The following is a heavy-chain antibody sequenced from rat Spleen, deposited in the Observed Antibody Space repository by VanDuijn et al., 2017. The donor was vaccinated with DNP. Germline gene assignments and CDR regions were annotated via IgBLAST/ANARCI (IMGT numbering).Heavy chain of an antibody. V-gene: IGHV5S10*01. Sequence: EVQLVESGGGLVQPGRSLKLSCTASGFIFSDSFVAWARQAPRTGLEWVATITYDGSKTYYRDSVKGRFTISRENAKSTLYLQMDSLRSEDTATYYCITFEGRNAWGQGTSVTVSS. CDR2: ITYDGSKT. CDR1: GFIFSDSF. CDR3: ITFEGRNA. J-gene: IGHJ4*01. D-gene: IGHD1-11*01.